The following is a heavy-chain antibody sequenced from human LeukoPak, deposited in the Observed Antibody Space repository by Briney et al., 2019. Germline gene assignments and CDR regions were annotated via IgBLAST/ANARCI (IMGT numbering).Heavy chain of an antibody. CDR2: ISYDGSNK. J-gene: IGHJ4*02. D-gene: IGHD2-21*02. V-gene: IGHV3-30*04. CDR1: GFTFSSYA. Sequence: GGSLRLSCAASGFTFSSYAMHWVRQAPGKGLEWVAVISYDGSNKYYADSVKGRFTISRDNSKNTLYLQMNSLRAEDTAVYYCAREHIVVVTAYFDYWGQGTLVTVSS. CDR3: AREHIVVVTAYFDY.